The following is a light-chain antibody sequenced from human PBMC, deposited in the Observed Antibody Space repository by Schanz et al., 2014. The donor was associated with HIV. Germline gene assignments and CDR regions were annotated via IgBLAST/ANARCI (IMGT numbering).Light chain of an antibody. CDR2: DAS. Sequence: DIQMTQSPSSLSAFVGDTVSITCRASQTISISLNWYQQKPGKAPQLLIYDASLLHTGVPSRFSGSGSGTHFTLTISSLQPEDFATYYCQQYNSYPRTFGQGTKVEIK. CDR3: QQYNSYPRT. V-gene: IGKV1-39*01. CDR1: QTISIS. J-gene: IGKJ1*01.